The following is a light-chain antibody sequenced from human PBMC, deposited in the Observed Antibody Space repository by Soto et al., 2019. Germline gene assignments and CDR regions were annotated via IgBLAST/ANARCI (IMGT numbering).Light chain of an antibody. J-gene: IGKJ3*01. CDR3: QQSYSAPFT. V-gene: IGKV1-39*01. CDR2: RAS. Sequence: DIQMTQSPYSLSASVGDRVTITCRPSESISTYLNWYQHKPGKAPKLLIWRASSLQIGVPSRFSGSESGADFTLTVSSLQPEDSATYFCQQSYSAPFTFGPGTKVDIK. CDR1: ESISTY.